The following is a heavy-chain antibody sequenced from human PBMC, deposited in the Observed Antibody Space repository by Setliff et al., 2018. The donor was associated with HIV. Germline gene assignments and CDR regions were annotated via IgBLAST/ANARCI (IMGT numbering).Heavy chain of an antibody. Sequence: PSETLSLTCDVYSGSLSGYYWSWIRQSPGKGLEWIGEINDSGNANYNPSLKSRFTISIGTSKNHFSLTLKSVTAADTAVFYCARRTSFIGGAVAGNFDLWGQGTPVTVSS. CDR2: INDSGNA. J-gene: IGHJ4*02. D-gene: IGHD6-19*01. CDR3: ARRTSFIGGAVAGNFDL. V-gene: IGHV4-34*01. CDR1: SGSLSGYY.